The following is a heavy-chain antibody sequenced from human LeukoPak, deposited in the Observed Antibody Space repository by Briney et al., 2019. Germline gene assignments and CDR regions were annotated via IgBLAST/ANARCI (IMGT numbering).Heavy chain of an antibody. Sequence: PGGSLRLSCAASGFTFSNLDMHWVRQPPGKGLEWVSFIRFDGTNKKYGDSVKGRFTTSRDNSKSTLYLELNSLRHEDTAVYYCAHGRRPGSWYGFDYWGQGTLVTVSS. CDR1: GFTFSNLD. V-gene: IGHV3-30*02. CDR3: AHGRRPGSWYGFDY. J-gene: IGHJ4*02. D-gene: IGHD2-15*01. CDR2: IRFDGTNK.